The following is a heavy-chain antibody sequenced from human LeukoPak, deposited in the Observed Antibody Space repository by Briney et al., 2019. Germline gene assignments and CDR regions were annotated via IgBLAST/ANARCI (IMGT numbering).Heavy chain of an antibody. CDR2: ISDSGST. D-gene: IGHD7-27*01. J-gene: IGHJ3*02. CDR1: GDSFSGYY. CDR3: ARNWESNAFDM. Sequence: SETLSLTCTVSGDSFSGYYWSWMRQPPGQELEWIAPISDSGSTNYNPSGKSRVTISVDRSKKQIYLKLTSVTAAGTAVYYCARNWESNAFDMWGQGTMVTVSS. V-gene: IGHV4-59*08.